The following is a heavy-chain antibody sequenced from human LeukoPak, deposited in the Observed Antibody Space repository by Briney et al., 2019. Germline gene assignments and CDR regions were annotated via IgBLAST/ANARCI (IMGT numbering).Heavy chain of an antibody. CDR2: IKQDGSEK. CDR3: ARAGRGYVNY. D-gene: IGHD3-10*01. Sequence: GGSLRLSCAASGFTFSSYAMNWVRQAPGKGLEWVANIKQDGSEKYYVDSVKGRFTISRDNAKNSLYLQMNSLRAEDTAVYYCARAGRGYVNYWGQGTLVTVSS. CDR1: GFTFSSYA. J-gene: IGHJ4*02. V-gene: IGHV3-7*01.